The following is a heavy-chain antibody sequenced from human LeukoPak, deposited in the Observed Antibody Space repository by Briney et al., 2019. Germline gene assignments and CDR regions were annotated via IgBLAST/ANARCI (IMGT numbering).Heavy chain of an antibody. CDR1: GFTFSSYS. CDR2: ISSSSSYI. D-gene: IGHD3-22*01. Sequence: PGGSLRLSCAASGFTFSSYSMNWVRQAPGKGLEWVSSISSSSSYIYYADSVKGRFTISRDNAKNSLYLQMNSLRAEDTALYYCARDGGDYYDSSGYYYYFDYWGQGTLVTVSS. CDR3: ARDGGDYYDSSGYYYYFDY. V-gene: IGHV3-21*04. J-gene: IGHJ4*02.